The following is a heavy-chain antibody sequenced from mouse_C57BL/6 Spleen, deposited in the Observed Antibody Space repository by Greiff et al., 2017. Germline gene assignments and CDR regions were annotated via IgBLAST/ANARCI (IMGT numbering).Heavy chain of an antibody. V-gene: IGHV1-69*01. J-gene: IGHJ2*01. CDR3: ARPYCGSSYYFDY. D-gene: IGHD1-1*01. CDR2: IDPSDSYN. Sequence: QVQLQQPGAELAMPGASVKLYCKASGYTFTSYWMHWVKQRPGKGLEWIGEIDPSDSYNKYKQKFKGKSTLTVEKSSSAAYMQLSSLTSVASAVYDGARPYCGSSYYFDYWGHGITLTVSS. CDR1: GYTFTSYW.